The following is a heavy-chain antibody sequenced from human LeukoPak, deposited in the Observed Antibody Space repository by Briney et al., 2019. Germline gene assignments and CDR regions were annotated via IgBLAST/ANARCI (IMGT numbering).Heavy chain of an antibody. CDR1: GFTFSSYA. V-gene: IGHV3-23*01. CDR3: ASSTAIRRSRGY. Sequence: GGSLRLSCAASGFTFSSYAMSWVRQAPGKGLEWVSAISGSGGSTYYADFVKGRFTISRDNSKNTLYLQMNSLRAEETAVYDCASSTAIRRSRGYWGQGTLVTVSS. CDR2: ISGSGGST. J-gene: IGHJ4*02. D-gene: IGHD2-2*01.